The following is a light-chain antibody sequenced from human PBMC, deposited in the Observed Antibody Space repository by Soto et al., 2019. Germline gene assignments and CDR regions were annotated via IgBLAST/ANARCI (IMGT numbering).Light chain of an antibody. CDR1: NTDVGAFNS. CDR2: GVT. Sequence: QSALTQPASVSGSPGQSITISCTGSNTDVGAFNSVSWYQQVPGKVPKLLIYGVTDRPSGISHRFSGSKSGYTASLTISGLRAEDEADYCCSSYTTTSTKVFGSGTKLTVL. CDR3: SSYTTTSTKV. J-gene: IGLJ1*01. V-gene: IGLV2-14*01.